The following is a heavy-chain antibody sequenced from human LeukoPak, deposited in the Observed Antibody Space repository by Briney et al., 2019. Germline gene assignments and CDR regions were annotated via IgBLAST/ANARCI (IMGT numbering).Heavy chain of an antibody. V-gene: IGHV4-59*08. CDR1: GGSISSYY. Sequence: PSETLSLTCTVSGGSISSYYWSWIRQPPGKGLEWIGYIYYSGSTNYNPSLKSRVTISVDTSKNQFSLKLSSVTAADTAVYYCARLLWGYCSGGSCNNWFDPWGQGTLVTVSS. CDR2: IYYSGST. J-gene: IGHJ5*02. CDR3: ARLLWGYCSGGSCNNWFDP. D-gene: IGHD2-15*01.